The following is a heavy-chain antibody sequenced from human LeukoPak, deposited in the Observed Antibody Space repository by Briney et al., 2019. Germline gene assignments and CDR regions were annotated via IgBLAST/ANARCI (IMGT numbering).Heavy chain of an antibody. CDR1: GGPLSSSSYY. D-gene: IGHD1-26*01. J-gene: IGHJ3*02. CDR2: IYYSGST. CDR3: ATPVGAGDAFDI. V-gene: IGHV4-39*01. Sequence: SETLSLTCTVSGGPLSSSSYYWGWIRQRPGKGLEWIGSIYYSGSTYYNPSLKSRVTISVDTSKNQFSLKLSSVTAADTAVYYCATPVGAGDAFDIWGQGTMVTVSS.